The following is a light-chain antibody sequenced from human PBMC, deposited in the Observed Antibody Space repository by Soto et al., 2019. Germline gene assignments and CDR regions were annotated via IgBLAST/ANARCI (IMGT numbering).Light chain of an antibody. V-gene: IGLV2-14*01. CDR3: SSYTSRNTLV. CDR2: EVS. CDR1: SSDVGAYNY. J-gene: IGLJ2*01. Sequence: QSALTQPASVSGSPGQSITISCTGTSSDVGAYNYVSWYQQHPGKAPKLMICEVSDRPSGVSNRFSGSKSGNTASLTISGLQAEDEADYYCSSYTSRNTLVFGGGTKLTVL.